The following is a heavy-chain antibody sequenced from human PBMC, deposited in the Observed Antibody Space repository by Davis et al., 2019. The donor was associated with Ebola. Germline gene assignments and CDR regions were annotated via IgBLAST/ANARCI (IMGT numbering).Heavy chain of an antibody. D-gene: IGHD3-3*01. CDR3: AREAYDFWSGYHYYYYGMDV. CDR2: ISSSSSYI. CDR1: GFTFSSYS. V-gene: IGHV3-21*01. J-gene: IGHJ6*02. Sequence: PGGSLRLSCAASGFTFSSYSMNWVRQAPGKGLEWVSSISSSSSYIYYADSVKGRFTISRDNAKNSLYLQMNSLRAEDTAVYYCAREAYDFWSGYHYYYYGMDVWGQGTTVTVSS.